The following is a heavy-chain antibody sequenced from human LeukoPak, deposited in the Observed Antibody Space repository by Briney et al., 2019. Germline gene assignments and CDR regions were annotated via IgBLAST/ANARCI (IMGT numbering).Heavy chain of an antibody. Sequence: PSETLSLTCTVAGASFGSGDQCWNWLRHSPWKGLEWIGSIHPSGSLYNNPSLESRVTISIDTSKNQFSLNLNSVTAADTAVYFCSRGLDSRKLGYWGQGTLVTVSS. J-gene: IGHJ4*02. V-gene: IGHV4-31*03. CDR2: IHPSGSL. CDR3: SRGLDSRKLGY. D-gene: IGHD3-22*01. CDR1: GASFGSGDQC.